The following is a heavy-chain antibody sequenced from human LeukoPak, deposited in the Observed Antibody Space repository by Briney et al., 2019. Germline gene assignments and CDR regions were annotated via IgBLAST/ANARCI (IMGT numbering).Heavy chain of an antibody. J-gene: IGHJ4*02. D-gene: IGHD3-10*01. CDR1: GGSFSGYY. Sequence: SSETLSLTCAVYGGSFSGYYWSWIRQPPGKGLEWIGEINHSGSTNYNPSLKSRVTISVDTSKNQFSLKLSSVTAADTAVYYCASGEGHRGFDYWGQGTLVTVSS. CDR3: ASGEGHRGFDY. CDR2: INHSGST. V-gene: IGHV4-34*01.